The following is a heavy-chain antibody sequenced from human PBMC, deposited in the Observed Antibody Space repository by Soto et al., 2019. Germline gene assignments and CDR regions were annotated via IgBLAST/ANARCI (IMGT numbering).Heavy chain of an antibody. V-gene: IGHV4-31*03. Sequence: PSETLSLTCTVSGGSISRGVYYWSWIRQHTGTGLEWIGHISYSGSTYYNTSLKSRVTISVDTSKNQFSLKLSSVTAADTAVYYCARSGYSYGPNPLLYWGQGTLVTVSS. D-gene: IGHD5-18*01. CDR3: ARSGYSYGPNPLLY. J-gene: IGHJ4*02. CDR1: GGSISRGVYY. CDR2: ISYSGST.